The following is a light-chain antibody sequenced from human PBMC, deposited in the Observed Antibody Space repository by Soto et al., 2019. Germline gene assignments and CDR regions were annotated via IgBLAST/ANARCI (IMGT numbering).Light chain of an antibody. CDR2: GVS. Sequence: EIVMTQSPATLSVSPGERATLSCRASQSVSSKLACFQQKPGQAPSRLIYGVSTRATGVPVRFSGSGSGTEFTLTINSLQSEDFAVYYCQQYNNWPHSFGQGTKLEIK. J-gene: IGKJ2*01. CDR3: QQYNNWPHS. CDR1: QSVSSK. V-gene: IGKV3-15*01.